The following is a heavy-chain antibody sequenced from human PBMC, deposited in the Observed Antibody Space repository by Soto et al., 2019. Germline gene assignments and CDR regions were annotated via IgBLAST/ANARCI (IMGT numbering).Heavy chain of an antibody. Sequence: GGSLRLSCAASGFTFSSYAMHWVRQAPGKGLEWVAVISYDGSNKYYADSVKGRFTISRDNSKNTLYLQMNSLRAEDTAVYYCARVGYYYGSGSYYPNDYYYYGMDVWGQGTTVTVSS. CDR3: ARVGYYYGSGSYYPNDYYYYGMDV. CDR2: ISYDGSNK. CDR1: GFTFSSYA. D-gene: IGHD3-10*01. V-gene: IGHV3-30-3*01. J-gene: IGHJ6*02.